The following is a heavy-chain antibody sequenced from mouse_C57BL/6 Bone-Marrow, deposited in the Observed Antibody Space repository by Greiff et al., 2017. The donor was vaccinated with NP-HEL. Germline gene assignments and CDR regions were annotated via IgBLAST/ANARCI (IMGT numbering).Heavy chain of an antibody. CDR1: GYTFTRYW. Sequence: QVQLQQPGAELVKPGASVKVSCKASGYTFTRYWMHWVKQRPGQGLEWIGRIHPSDRDTTYNQKFKGTATLTVDKSSSPAYMQISSLTSEDSAVYYCAMPAEALYYYAMDYWGQGTSVTVSS. J-gene: IGHJ4*01. CDR2: IHPSDRDT. D-gene: IGHD6-1*01. CDR3: AMPAEALYYYAMDY. V-gene: IGHV1-74*01.